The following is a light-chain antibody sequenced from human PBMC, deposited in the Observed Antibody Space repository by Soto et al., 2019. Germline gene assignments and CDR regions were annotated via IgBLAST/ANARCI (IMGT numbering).Light chain of an antibody. Sequence: QSALTQAASASGSPGQSIIISCTGTSRDIGAYNRVSWYQQHPGKVPKVMIYEVTNRPSGVSTRFSGSKSGNTAFLTISTLQAEDEADYYCASHTASDTWVFGGGTKVTVL. V-gene: IGLV2-14*01. J-gene: IGLJ3*02. CDR2: EVT. CDR3: ASHTASDTWV. CDR1: SRDIGAYNR.